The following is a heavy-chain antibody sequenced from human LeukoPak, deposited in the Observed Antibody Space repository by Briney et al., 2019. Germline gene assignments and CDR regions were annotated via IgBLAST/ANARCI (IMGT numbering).Heavy chain of an antibody. CDR1: GGSISSGSYY. CDR2: IYTSGST. CDR3: ASEGYYDSSGYYS. Sequence: SQTLSLTCTVSGGSISSGSYYWSWIRQPAGKGLEWIGRIYTSGSTNYNPSLKSRVTISVDTSKNQFSLKLSSVTAADTAVYYCASEGYYDSSGYYSWGQGTLVTVSS. D-gene: IGHD3-22*01. J-gene: IGHJ4*02. V-gene: IGHV4-61*02.